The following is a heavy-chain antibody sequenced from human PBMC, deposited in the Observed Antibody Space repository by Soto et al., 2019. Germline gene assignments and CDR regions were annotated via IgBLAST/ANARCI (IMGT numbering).Heavy chain of an antibody. CDR3: STQSWLPSHH. J-gene: IGHJ5*02. Sequence: PVGSLRLSCTASGFNLGNYNVHWVRQAPGEGLKWVAVISYDASTQYFAGSVKGRFTMSRDRSNNTVYVEMNSLRTEDTAIYFCSTQSWLPSHHWGQGALVTVSS. V-gene: IGHV3-30*03. CDR1: GFNLGNYN. CDR2: ISYDASTQ. D-gene: IGHD6-19*01.